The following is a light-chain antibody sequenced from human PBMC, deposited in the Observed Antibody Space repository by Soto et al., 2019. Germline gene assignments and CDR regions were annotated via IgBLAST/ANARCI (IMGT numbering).Light chain of an antibody. CDR1: QSIDTA. Sequence: DIQMTQSPSTLSASVGDRVTITCRASQSIDTALAWYQQKPGKAPNLLIYRASNLESGVPSRFSGSGSGTEFTLAISSLQPDDFATYYCQQYAIFLTFGQGTKVDI. CDR3: QQYAIFLT. CDR2: RAS. V-gene: IGKV1-5*03. J-gene: IGKJ2*01.